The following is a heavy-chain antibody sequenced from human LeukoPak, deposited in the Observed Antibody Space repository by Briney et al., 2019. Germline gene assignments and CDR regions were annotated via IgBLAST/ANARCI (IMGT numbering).Heavy chain of an antibody. V-gene: IGHV3-48*01. CDR3: ARDPQSTTATTKDY. J-gene: IGHJ4*02. CDR2: ISSSSSTI. Sequence: PGGSLRLSCAASGFTFSSYSMNWVRQAPGKGLEWVSYISSSSSTIYYADSVKGRFTISRDNAKNSLYLQMNSLRAEDTAVYYCARDPQSTTATTKDYWGQGTLVTVSS. CDR1: GFTFSSYS. D-gene: IGHD4-17*01.